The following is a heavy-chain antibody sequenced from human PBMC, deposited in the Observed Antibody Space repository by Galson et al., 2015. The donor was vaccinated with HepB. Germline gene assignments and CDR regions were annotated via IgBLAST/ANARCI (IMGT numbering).Heavy chain of an antibody. D-gene: IGHD6-19*01. CDR2: INSRSNTI. Sequence: SLRLSCAASGFTFSDYYMTWIRQAPGRGLEWVSYINSRSNTIYYGDSVKGRFTISRDNAKRSLYLQMNSPRAEDTGVYYCASPMYDSGWSSFGYWGQGALVTVSS. CDR1: GFTFSDYY. CDR3: ASPMYDSGWSSFGY. V-gene: IGHV3-11*01. J-gene: IGHJ4*02.